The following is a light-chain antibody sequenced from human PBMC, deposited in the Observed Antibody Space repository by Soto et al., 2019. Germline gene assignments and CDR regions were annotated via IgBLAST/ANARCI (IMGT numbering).Light chain of an antibody. Sequence: EIVMTQSPATLSVSPGERATLSCRASQSVSNNLAWYQQKPGQAPRLLIYSASSTDTGIPSRFSGSASGTEFTLTISSLQSEDFAVYYCQQYNDSPLTFGGGTMVETK. CDR1: QSVSNN. CDR3: QQYNDSPLT. V-gene: IGKV3-15*01. CDR2: SAS. J-gene: IGKJ4*01.